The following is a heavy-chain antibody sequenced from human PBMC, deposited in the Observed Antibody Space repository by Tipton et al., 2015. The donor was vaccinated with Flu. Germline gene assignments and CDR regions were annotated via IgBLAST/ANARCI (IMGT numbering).Heavy chain of an antibody. CDR3: ARLSFYDVDLKNFYFED. J-gene: IGHJ4*02. V-gene: IGHV4-39*01. CDR1: SGSIRSTNYF. Sequence: TLSLTCTVSSGSIRSTNYFCAWIRQPPGKRLELIGSIYPSGTTYYNPSLKSRVTISADTSKSQFSLKLRSVTAADTALYYCARLSFYDVDLKNFYFEDWGQGALVTVSS. D-gene: IGHD3-10*02. CDR2: IYPSGTT.